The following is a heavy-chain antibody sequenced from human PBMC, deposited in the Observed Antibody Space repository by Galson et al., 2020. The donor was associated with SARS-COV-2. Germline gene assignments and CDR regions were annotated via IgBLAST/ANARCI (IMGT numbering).Heavy chain of an antibody. CDR1: GDSVSSNSAA. CDR3: TREGQQLSLYGMDV. J-gene: IGHJ6*02. Sequence: SETLSLTCAISGDSVSSNSAAWNWIRQSPSRGLEWLGRTYYRSSWYSDYAVSVKSRITINPDTSKNQFSLQLNSVTPEDTAVYYCTREGQQLSLYGMDVWGQGTTVTVSS. CDR2: TYYRSSWYS. D-gene: IGHD6-13*01. V-gene: IGHV6-1*01.